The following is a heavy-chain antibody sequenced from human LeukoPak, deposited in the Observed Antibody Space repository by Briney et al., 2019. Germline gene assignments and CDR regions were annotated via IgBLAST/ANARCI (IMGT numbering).Heavy chain of an antibody. Sequence: HWASVKVSCKASGYTFTSYGIIWVRQAPGQGLEWMGWISAYNGNTNYAQKLQGRVTMTTDTSTSTAYMELRSLRSDDTAVYYCARDRWELLPLYWGQGTLVTVSS. J-gene: IGHJ4*02. V-gene: IGHV1-18*01. CDR1: GYTFTSYG. D-gene: IGHD1-26*01. CDR3: ARDRWELLPLY. CDR2: ISAYNGNT.